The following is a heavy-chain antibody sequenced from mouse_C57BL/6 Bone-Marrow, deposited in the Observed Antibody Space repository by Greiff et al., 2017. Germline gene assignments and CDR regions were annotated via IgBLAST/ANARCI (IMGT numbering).Heavy chain of an antibody. V-gene: IGHV1-26*01. CDR1: GYTFTDYY. CDR2: INPNNGGT. CDR3: ARPHFYYGSSPFAY. Sequence: VQLQQSGPELVKPGASVKISCKASGYTFTDYYMNWVKQSHGKSLEWIGDINPNNGGTSYNQKFKGKATLTVDKSSSTAYMELRSLTSEDSAVYYCARPHFYYGSSPFAYWGQGTLVTVSA. J-gene: IGHJ3*01. D-gene: IGHD1-1*01.